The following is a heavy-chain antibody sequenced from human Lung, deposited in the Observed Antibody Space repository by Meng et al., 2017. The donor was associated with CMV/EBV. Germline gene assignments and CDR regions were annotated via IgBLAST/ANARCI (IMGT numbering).Heavy chain of an antibody. V-gene: IGHV4-4*07. CDR3: ARTPVRFCNTHMCYAFDY. Sequence: GQHPTTGPRLVKPSETLSVTCIVSPDSLTNYFGSWVRQPAGKGLEWIGRLYPDGSTDYNPSLSSRLTLSLDTSKIRFSLKLRSVTAADTAIYYCARTPVRFCNTHMCYAFDYWGQGALVTVSS. CDR1: PDSLTNYF. CDR2: LYPDGST. D-gene: IGHD2-2*01. J-gene: IGHJ4*02.